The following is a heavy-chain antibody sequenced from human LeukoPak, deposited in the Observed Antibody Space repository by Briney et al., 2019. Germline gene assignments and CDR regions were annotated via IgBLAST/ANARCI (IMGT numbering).Heavy chain of an antibody. CDR3: ARQHTAWYVDY. J-gene: IGHJ4*02. D-gene: IGHD1-1*01. Sequence: PGGSLRLSCAASGFSFSNYAMSWVRQAPGKGLEWVSGVSASGASTYSEDSVKGRFIISRDNSKNTVFLQMNSLRVEDTAVYYCARQHTAWYVDYWGQGILVTVSS. CDR2: VSASGAST. V-gene: IGHV3-23*01. CDR1: GFSFSNYA.